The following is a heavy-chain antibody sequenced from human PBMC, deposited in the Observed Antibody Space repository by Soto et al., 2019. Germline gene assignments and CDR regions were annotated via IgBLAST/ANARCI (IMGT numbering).Heavy chain of an antibody. Sequence: QVQLVESGGGVVQPGRSLRLSCAASGFTFNTYVMHWVRQAPGKGLEWVAFISYDGTNKYYADSVKGRFTISRDNSKNTLYLQMNSLRPEDTAVYYCVKGYCSGGTCIYYFDYWGQGTLVTVSS. J-gene: IGHJ4*02. CDR2: ISYDGTNK. D-gene: IGHD2-15*01. CDR1: GFTFNTYV. V-gene: IGHV3-30*18. CDR3: VKGYCSGGTCIYYFDY.